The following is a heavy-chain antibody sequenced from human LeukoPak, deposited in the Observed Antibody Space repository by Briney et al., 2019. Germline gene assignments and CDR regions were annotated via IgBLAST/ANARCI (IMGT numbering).Heavy chain of an antibody. CDR3: ARGGNSFVLDY. CDR2: ISTNGGGT. V-gene: IGHV3-64*04. J-gene: IGHJ4*02. CDR1: GFSFSSYA. D-gene: IGHD4-23*01. Sequence: TGGSLRLSCSASGFSFSSYAMNWVRQAPGKGLEYVSTISTNGGGTYYAASVKGRFTISRDNSKNTLYLQMNSLRAEDTAVYYCARGGNSFVLDYWGQGTLVTVSS.